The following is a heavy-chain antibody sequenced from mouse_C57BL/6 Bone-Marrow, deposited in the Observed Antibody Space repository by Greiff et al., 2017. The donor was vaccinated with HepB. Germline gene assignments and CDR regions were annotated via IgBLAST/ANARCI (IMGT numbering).Heavy chain of an antibody. CDR1: GYSITSGYY. Sequence: ESGPGLVKPSQSLSLTCSVTGYSITSGYYWNWIRQFPGNKLEWMGYISYDGSNNYNPSLKNRISITRDTSKNQFFLKLNSVTTEDTATYYCARGGYGSSYDYYAMDYWGQGTSVTVSS. CDR2: ISYDGSN. D-gene: IGHD1-1*01. V-gene: IGHV3-6*01. J-gene: IGHJ4*01. CDR3: ARGGYGSSYDYYAMDY.